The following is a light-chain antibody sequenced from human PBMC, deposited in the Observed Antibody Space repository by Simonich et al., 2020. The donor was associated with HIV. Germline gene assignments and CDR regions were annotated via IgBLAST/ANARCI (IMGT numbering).Light chain of an antibody. CDR2: EDN. Sequence: NFMLTQPHSVSESPGKTVTISCTRSSGSIASNYVQWYQQRPGSSPTPVIYEDNQRPSGVPVRFSGSIDRSSNSASLTISGLKTEDEADYYCQSYDSSNLWVFGGGTKLTVL. CDR3: QSYDSSNLWV. CDR1: SGSIASNY. J-gene: IGLJ3*02. V-gene: IGLV6-57*01.